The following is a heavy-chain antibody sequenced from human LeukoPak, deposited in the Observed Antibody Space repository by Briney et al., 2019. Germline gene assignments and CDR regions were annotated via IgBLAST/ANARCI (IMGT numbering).Heavy chain of an antibody. CDR1: GGSISSSNW. CDR3: ARRYCSGGSCYEIDY. CDR2: IYHSGST. D-gene: IGHD2-15*01. Sequence: PSGTLSLTCAVSGGSISSSNWWSRVGQPPGKGLEWIGEIYHSGSTNYNPSLKSRVTISVDKSKNQFSLKLSSVTAADTAVYYCARRYCSGGSCYEIDYWGQGTLVTVSS. J-gene: IGHJ4*02. V-gene: IGHV4-4*02.